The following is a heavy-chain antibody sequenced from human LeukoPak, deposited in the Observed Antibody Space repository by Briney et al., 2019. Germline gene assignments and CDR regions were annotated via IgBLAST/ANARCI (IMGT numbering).Heavy chain of an antibody. D-gene: IGHD3-3*02. J-gene: IGHJ4*02. Sequence: GGSLRLSCATSGFTFVDYGLSWVRRAPGKGLEWLCSINYNGAITDYADSVKGRFTISRDNAKNSLYLRMDSLRAEDTALYYCARDRLGPSFSVSHFDLWGQGTLVTVSS. CDR1: GFTFVDYG. CDR3: ARDRLGPSFSVSHFDL. CDR2: INYNGAIT. V-gene: IGHV3-20*04.